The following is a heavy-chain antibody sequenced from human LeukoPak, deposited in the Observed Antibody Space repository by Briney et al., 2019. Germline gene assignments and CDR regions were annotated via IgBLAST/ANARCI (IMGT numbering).Heavy chain of an antibody. CDR3: AREGGAADGTKDFQH. V-gene: IGHV3-74*01. CDR2: INSDGSST. J-gene: IGHJ1*01. Sequence: AGGSLRLSCAASGFTFRNYWMHWVRQAPGKGLVWVSRINSDGSSTIYADSVKGRFTISRDNAKNTLYLEMNSLRAEDTAVYYCAREGGAADGTKDFQHWGQGTLVTVSS. CDR1: GFTFRNYW. D-gene: IGHD6-13*01.